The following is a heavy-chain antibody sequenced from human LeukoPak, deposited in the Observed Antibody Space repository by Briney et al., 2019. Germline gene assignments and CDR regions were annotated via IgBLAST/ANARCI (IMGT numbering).Heavy chain of an antibody. CDR3: ARGVESSGWTSHDAFDI. V-gene: IGHV4-31*03. CDR2: IYYSGST. CDR1: GGSSSSGGYY. J-gene: IGHJ3*02. D-gene: IGHD6-19*01. Sequence: PSETLSLTCTVSGGSSSSGGYYWSWIRQHPGKALEWIGYIYYSGSTYYNPSLKSRVTISVDTSKNQFSLKLSSVTAADTAVYYCARGVESSGWTSHDAFDIWGQGTMVTVSS.